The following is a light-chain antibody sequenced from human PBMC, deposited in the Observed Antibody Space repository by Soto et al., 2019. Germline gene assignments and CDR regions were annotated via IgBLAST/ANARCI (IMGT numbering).Light chain of an antibody. J-gene: IGLJ2*01. CDR1: SSDVGGYNF. V-gene: IGLV2-14*01. CDR2: EVT. Sequence: QSALTQPASVSGSPGQSITISCTGTSSDVGGYNFVSWYQQQPGKAPKLMVYEVTNRPSGVSNRFSGSKSGNTASLTISGLQTEDEADYYCCSYTSISTSAVFGGGTQLTVL. CDR3: CSYTSISTSAV.